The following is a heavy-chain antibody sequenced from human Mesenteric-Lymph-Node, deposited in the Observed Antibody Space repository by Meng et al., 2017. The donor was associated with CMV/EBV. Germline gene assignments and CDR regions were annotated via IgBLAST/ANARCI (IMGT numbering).Heavy chain of an antibody. CDR2: INHSGST. V-gene: IGHV4-34*01. CDR3: ARDEVGTGT. Sequence: LSLTCAVYGGSSSNYYWSWIRQPPGKGLEWIGEINHSGSTTYNPSLKSRVTISVDTSKNQFSLKLTSVTAADTAIYYCARDEVGTGTWGQGTLVTVSS. D-gene: IGHD1/OR15-1a*01. J-gene: IGHJ4*02. CDR1: GGSSSNYY.